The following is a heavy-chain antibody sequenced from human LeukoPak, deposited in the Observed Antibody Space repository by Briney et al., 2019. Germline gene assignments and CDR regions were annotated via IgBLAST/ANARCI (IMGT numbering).Heavy chain of an antibody. CDR1: VYTFTDYY. D-gene: IGHD1-26*01. CDR3: ARGAGGSYI. V-gene: IGHV1-2*02. J-gene: IGHJ4*02. CDR2: INPNSGGT. Sequence: ASVTASFKSSVYTFTDYYMHWVRQAPGQGLAWMGWINPNSGGTNYAQKFQGRVTMTRDTSISAAYMELSRLRSDDTAVYYCARGAGGSYIWGQGTLVSVSS.